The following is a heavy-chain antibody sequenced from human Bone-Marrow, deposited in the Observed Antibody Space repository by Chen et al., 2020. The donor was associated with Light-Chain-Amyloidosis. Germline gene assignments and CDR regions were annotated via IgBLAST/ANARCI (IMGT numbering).Heavy chain of an antibody. CDR2: ISGSGGST. J-gene: IGHJ6*02. CDR3: AKRPPYPSIYGMDV. V-gene: IGHV3-23*04. D-gene: IGHD2-21*01. CDR1: GFTFDDFV. Sequence: EVQLVESGGGVVRPGGSLRLSCAASGFTFDDFVMSWVRQVPGKGLEWVSGISGSGGSTYYADSVKGRFTISRDNSKNTLYLQMNSLRAEDTAVYYCAKRPPYPSIYGMDVWGQGTTVTVSS.